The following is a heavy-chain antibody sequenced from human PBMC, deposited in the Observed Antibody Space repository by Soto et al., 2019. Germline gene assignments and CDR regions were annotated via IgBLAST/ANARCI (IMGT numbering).Heavy chain of an antibody. V-gene: IGHV4-39*01. CDR3: ARHPRRITGTHDY. CDR1: GGSISSSSYY. Sequence: QLQLQESGPGLVKPSETLSLTCTVSGGSISSSSYYWGWIRQPPGKGLEWIGSIYYSGSTYYNPSLKSRVTISVDTSKNQFSLKLSSVPAADTAVYYCARHPRRITGTHDYWGQGTLVTVSS. CDR2: IYYSGST. J-gene: IGHJ4*02. D-gene: IGHD1-20*01.